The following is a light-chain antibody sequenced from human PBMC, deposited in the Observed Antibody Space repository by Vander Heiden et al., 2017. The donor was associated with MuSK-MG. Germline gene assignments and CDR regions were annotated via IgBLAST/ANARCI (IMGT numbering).Light chain of an antibody. CDR3: QQNDSYLPYT. V-gene: IGKV1-8*01. J-gene: IGKJ2*01. Sequence: AIRMTQSPSSFSASTGDRVTITCRASQGISSYLAWYQQKPGKAPKLLIYAASTLQSGVPSRFSGSGYGTDFTLTISCRQSEDFAAYYCQQNDSYLPYTFGQGTKLEIK. CDR1: QGISSY. CDR2: AAS.